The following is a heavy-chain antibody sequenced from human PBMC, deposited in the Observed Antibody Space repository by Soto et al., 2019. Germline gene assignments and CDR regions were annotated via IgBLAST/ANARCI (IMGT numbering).Heavy chain of an antibody. J-gene: IGHJ5*02. CDR3: ARGVLYYYDSSGYPHWFDP. D-gene: IGHD3-22*01. V-gene: IGHV3-48*03. CDR1: GFTFSSCA. CDR2: ITSSGNMI. Sequence: PGGSLRLSCAASGFTFSSCAMNWVRQAPGKGLEWVSYITSSGNMINSAASLKGRFTISRDNAKNSLYLQMNSLRAEDTAVYYCARGVLYYYDSSGYPHWFDPWGQGTLVTVSS.